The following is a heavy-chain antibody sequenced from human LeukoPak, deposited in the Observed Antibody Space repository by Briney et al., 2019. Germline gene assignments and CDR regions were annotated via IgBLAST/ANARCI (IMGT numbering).Heavy chain of an antibody. CDR3: AKDRCSNGIGCYYYYMDV. V-gene: IGHV3-30*02. CDR2: VQYDGSNE. CDR1: GFTFSSYG. Sequence: GGSLRLSCAASGFTFSSYGMHWARQAPGKGLEWVAYVQYDGSNEQYAHSVKGRFRISRDSPKNTLYLQMDSLRADDTAVYFCAKDRCSNGIGCYYYYMDVWGKGTTVTISS. D-gene: IGHD2-8*01. J-gene: IGHJ6*03.